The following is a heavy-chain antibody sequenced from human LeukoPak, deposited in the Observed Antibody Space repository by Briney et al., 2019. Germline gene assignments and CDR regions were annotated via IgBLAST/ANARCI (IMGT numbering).Heavy chain of an antibody. CDR3: AKGARFLEWYYYYYYMDV. Sequence: GVTLRLFCAASGFTFSSYGMHWVRQAPGKGLEGVAYIRYDGSNKYYADSVKRRFTISRDNSKHTLYLEMNSLRAEDTAVYYWAKGARFLEWYYYYYYMDVWGKGTTVTVSS. V-gene: IGHV3-30*02. CDR1: GFTFSSYG. J-gene: IGHJ6*03. CDR2: IRYDGSNK. D-gene: IGHD3-3*01.